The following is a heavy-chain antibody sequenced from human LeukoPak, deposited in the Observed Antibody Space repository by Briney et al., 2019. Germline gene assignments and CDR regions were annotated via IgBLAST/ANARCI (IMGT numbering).Heavy chain of an antibody. CDR2: ISAYNGNT. V-gene: IGHV1-18*01. J-gene: IGHJ6*03. CDR3: ARVSGQFYYGSGSSPYYMDV. D-gene: IGHD3-10*01. CDR1: GYTFTSYG. Sequence: GASVKVSCKASGYTFTSYGISWVRQAPGQGLEWMGWISAYNGNTNYAQKLQGRVTMTTDTSTSTAYMELRSLRSDDTAVYYCARVSGQFYYGSGSSPYYMDVWGKGTTVTISS.